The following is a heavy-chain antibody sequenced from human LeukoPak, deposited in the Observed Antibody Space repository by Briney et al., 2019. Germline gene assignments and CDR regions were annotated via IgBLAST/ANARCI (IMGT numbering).Heavy chain of an antibody. Sequence: ASVKVSCKASGYTFTSYGISWVRQATGQGLEWMGWMNPNSGNTGYAQKFQGRVTMTRNTSISTAYMELSSLRSEDTAVYYCARMSSARGVDYWGQGTLVTVSS. CDR1: GYTFTSYG. D-gene: IGHD3-10*01. CDR3: ARMSSARGVDY. CDR2: MNPNSGNT. J-gene: IGHJ4*02. V-gene: IGHV1-8*02.